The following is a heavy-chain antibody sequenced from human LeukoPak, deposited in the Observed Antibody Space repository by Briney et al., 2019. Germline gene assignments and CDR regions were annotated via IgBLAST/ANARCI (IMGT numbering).Heavy chain of an antibody. D-gene: IGHD3-9*01. CDR1: GYTFTRYY. Sequence: ASVKVSCKASGYTFTRYYMHWVRQAPGQGLEWLGWTNPSIGVTNYASNFQGRVYKTSDTSISTTYMELNGLTSDDLAVYYCARDFPDRNDSYYDILTGYYSYYGMDVWGQGTTVTVSS. V-gene: IGHV1-2*07. CDR2: TNPSIGVT. J-gene: IGHJ6*02. CDR3: ARDFPDRNDSYYDILTGYYSYYGMDV.